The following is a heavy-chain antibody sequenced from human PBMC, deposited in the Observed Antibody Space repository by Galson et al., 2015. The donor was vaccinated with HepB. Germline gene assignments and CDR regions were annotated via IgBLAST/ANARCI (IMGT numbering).Heavy chain of an antibody. Sequence: SLRLSCAASGFTFSSYGMHWVRQAPGKGLEWVAFIRYDGSNKYYADSVKGRFTISRDNSKNTLYLQMNSLRAEDTAVYYCAKDRGPSSSWPLYIDYWGQGTLVTVSS. J-gene: IGHJ4*02. CDR3: AKDRGPSSSWPLYIDY. V-gene: IGHV3-30*02. CDR2: IRYDGSNK. CDR1: GFTFSSYG. D-gene: IGHD6-13*01.